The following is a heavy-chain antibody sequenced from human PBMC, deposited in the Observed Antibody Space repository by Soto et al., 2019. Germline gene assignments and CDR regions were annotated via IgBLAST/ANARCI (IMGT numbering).Heavy chain of an antibody. D-gene: IGHD3-16*01. CDR2: IWSDGSRG. V-gene: IGHV3-33*01. CDR1: RLTFSAHD. CDR3: AGEPKGGAYDMDV. Sequence: QVQLVESGGGVVQPGTSLRLSCAASRLTFSAHDMHWVRQAPGKGLEWVALIWSDGSRGFYADSVKGRFTISRDNFKNPLYLQTNSLGAEATAVYYCAGEPKGGAYDMDVWGQGTTVTVSS. J-gene: IGHJ6*02.